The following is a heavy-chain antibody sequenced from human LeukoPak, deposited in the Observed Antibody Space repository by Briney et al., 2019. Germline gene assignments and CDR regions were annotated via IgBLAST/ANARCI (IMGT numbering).Heavy chain of an antibody. Sequence: GGSLRLSCAASGFTFSSYAISWVRQAPGQGLEWMGRIIPILGIANYAQKFQGRVTITADKSTSTAYMELSSLRSEDTAVYYCYQGPLDAFDIWGQGTMVTVSS. CDR2: IIPILGIA. J-gene: IGHJ3*02. V-gene: IGHV1-69*04. CDR1: GFTFSSYA. CDR3: YQGPLDAFDI. D-gene: IGHD2-2*01.